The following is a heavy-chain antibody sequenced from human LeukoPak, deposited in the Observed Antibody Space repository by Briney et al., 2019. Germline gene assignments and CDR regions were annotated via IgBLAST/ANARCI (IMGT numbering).Heavy chain of an antibody. D-gene: IGHD1-26*01. V-gene: IGHV3-23*01. Sequence: GGSLRLSCAASGFTFSSYAMSWVRQAPGKGLEWVSSISDSLGRTYYADSVKGRFTISRDNSKKTLYLEMNSLRAEDTAVYYCAKYAGRGLDYWGQGTLVTVSS. CDR2: ISDSLGRT. CDR3: AKYAGRGLDY. CDR1: GFTFSSYA. J-gene: IGHJ4*02.